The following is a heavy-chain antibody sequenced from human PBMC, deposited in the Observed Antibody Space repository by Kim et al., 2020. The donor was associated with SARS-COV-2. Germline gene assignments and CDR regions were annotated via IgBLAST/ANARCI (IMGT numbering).Heavy chain of an antibody. D-gene: IGHD5-12*01. CDR1: GGSISSSSYY. J-gene: IGHJ4*02. CDR2: IYYSGST. CDR3: ARHIRGYSGYDWAPFDY. Sequence: SETLSLTCPVSGGSISSSSYYWGWIRQPPGRGLEWIGSIYYSGSTYYNPSHKSRVTISVDTSKNQFSLMLSSVTAADTAVYYCARHIRGYSGYDWAPFDYWGQGTLVTVSS. V-gene: IGHV4-39*01.